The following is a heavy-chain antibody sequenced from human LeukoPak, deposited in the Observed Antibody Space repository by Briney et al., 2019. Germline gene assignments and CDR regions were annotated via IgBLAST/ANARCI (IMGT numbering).Heavy chain of an antibody. CDR2: IYPGDSDT. CDR1: GYSFTSYW. J-gene: IGHJ4*02. CDR3: ARLSSGSYGGRPHFDY. Sequence: GESLKISCKGSGYSFTSYWIGWVRQMPGKGLEWMGIIYPGDSDTRYSPSFQGQVTISADKSISTAYLQWSSLKASDTAMYYCARLSSGSYGGRPHFDYWGQGTLVTVSP. V-gene: IGHV5-51*01. D-gene: IGHD1-26*01.